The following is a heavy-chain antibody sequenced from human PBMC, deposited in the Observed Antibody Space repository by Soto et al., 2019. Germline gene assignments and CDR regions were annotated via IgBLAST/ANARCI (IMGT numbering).Heavy chain of an antibody. J-gene: IGHJ4*02. D-gene: IGHD6-19*01. CDR3: ARAVAVAADFDY. Sequence: ASVKVSCKASGYTFTSYDINWVRQATGQGLGWMVLLYPNSVNTGYSQKFQGRVTITRDTSASTAYMELSSLRSVDTAVHYCARAVAVAADFDYWGQGTLVTVSS. CDR2: LYPNSVNT. CDR1: GYTFTSYD. V-gene: IGHV1-8*01.